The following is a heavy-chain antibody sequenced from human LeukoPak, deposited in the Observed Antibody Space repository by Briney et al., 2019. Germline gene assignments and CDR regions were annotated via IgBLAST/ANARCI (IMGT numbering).Heavy chain of an antibody. CDR3: ERVLGVAGMLFPFDY. J-gene: IGHJ4*02. CDR2: ISGSDGTT. D-gene: IGHD6-19*01. V-gene: IGHV3-23*01. Sequence: SGGSLRLSCAASGFTFSSYAMSWVRQAPGKGLEWVSGISGSDGTTYYADSVRGRFTISRDNSKNTLYLQMNSLRAEDTAVYYCERVLGVAGMLFPFDYWGQGTLVTVSS. CDR1: GFTFSSYA.